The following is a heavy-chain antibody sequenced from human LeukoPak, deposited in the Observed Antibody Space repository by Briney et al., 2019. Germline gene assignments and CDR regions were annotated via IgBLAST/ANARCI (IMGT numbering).Heavy chain of an antibody. CDR3: ARHSSYDILTGYLEGWFDP. J-gene: IGHJ5*02. CDR1: GGSISSYY. V-gene: IGHV4-4*07. Sequence: KTSETLSLTCTVSGGSISSYYWSWIRQPAGKGLEWIGRIYTSGSTNYNPSLKSRVTISVDTSKNQFSLKLSSVTAADTAVYYCARHSSYDILTGYLEGWFDPWGQGTLVTASS. D-gene: IGHD3-9*01. CDR2: IYTSGST.